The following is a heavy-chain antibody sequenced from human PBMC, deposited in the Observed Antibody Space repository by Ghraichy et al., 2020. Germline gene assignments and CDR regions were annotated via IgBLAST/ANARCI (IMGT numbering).Heavy chain of an antibody. Sequence: ASVKVSCKASGYTLSGYYMHWVRQAPGQGLEWMGWINPSSGVTHSAQQFQGRVTMTRDTSMNTAYMELSRLTSDDAAIYYCARTRYCSSSSCPVIDYWGQGGMVTDS. CDR2: INPSSGVT. D-gene: IGHD2-2*01. CDR1: GYTLSGYY. CDR3: ARTRYCSSSSCPVIDY. J-gene: IGHJ4*02. V-gene: IGHV1-2*02.